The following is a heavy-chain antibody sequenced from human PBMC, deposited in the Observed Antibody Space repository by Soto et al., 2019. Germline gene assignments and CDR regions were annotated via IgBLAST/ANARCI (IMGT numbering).Heavy chain of an antibody. CDR3: AASRGYCSGGSCYAWVFDS. CDR1: GASINSYY. V-gene: IGHV4-59*01. Sequence: QVQLQESGPGLVKPSETLSLTCTVSGASINSYYWSWIRQPPGKGLEWIGYIYYSGRTNYSPSLKRRVTISVDTSRNQCSLKLSSVTAADTAVYYCAASRGYCSGGSCYAWVFDSWGQGTLVTVSS. J-gene: IGHJ4*02. D-gene: IGHD2-15*01. CDR2: IYYSGRT.